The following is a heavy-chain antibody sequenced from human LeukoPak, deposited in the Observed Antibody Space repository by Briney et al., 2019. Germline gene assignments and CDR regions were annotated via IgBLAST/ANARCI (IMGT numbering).Heavy chain of an antibody. D-gene: IGHD3-22*01. CDR2: IYYSGST. Sequence: SETLSLTCTVSGGSISGYSWSWIRQPPGKGLEWIGYIYYSGSTNYNPSLKSRVTISVDTSKNQLSLRLSSVTAADTAVYYCARVTVYMIEDQFDYWGQGTLVTVSS. CDR3: ARVTVYMIEDQFDY. CDR1: GGSISGYS. V-gene: IGHV4-59*01. J-gene: IGHJ4*02.